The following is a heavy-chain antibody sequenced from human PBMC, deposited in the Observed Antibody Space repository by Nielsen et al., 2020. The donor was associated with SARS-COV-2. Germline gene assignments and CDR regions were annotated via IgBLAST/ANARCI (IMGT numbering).Heavy chain of an antibody. D-gene: IGHD6-19*01. CDR3: ARDKGMYSSALDY. CDR1: GYTFTSYG. J-gene: IGHJ4*02. V-gene: IGHV1-2*06. CDR2: INPNSGGT. Sequence: ASVKVSCKASGYTFTSYGISWVRQAPGQGLEWMGRINPNSGGTNYAQKFQGRVTMTTDTSISTAYMELSRLRSDDTAMYFCARDKGMYSSALDYWGQGILVTVSS.